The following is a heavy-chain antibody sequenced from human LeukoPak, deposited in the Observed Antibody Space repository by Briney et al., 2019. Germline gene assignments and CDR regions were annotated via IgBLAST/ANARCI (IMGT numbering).Heavy chain of an antibody. Sequence: SVKVSCKASGGTFSSYAISWVRQAPGQGLEWMGGIIPIFGTANYAQKFQGRVTITTDESTSTAYMELSSLRSEDTAVYYCARVLPPPPRRYCSSTSCYIQAFDIWGQGTMVTVSS. D-gene: IGHD2-2*02. J-gene: IGHJ3*02. CDR2: IIPIFGTA. CDR1: GGTFSSYA. CDR3: ARVLPPPPRRYCSSTSCYIQAFDI. V-gene: IGHV1-69*05.